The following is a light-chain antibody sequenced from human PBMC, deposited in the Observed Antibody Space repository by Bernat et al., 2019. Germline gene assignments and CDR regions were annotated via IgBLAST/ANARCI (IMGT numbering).Light chain of an antibody. CDR2: GAS. V-gene: IGKV3-15*01. CDR3: QQYNNWPRWT. CDR1: QSVSSN. J-gene: IGKJ1*01. Sequence: ETVMTQSPATLSVSPGERATLSCRASQSVSSNLAWYQQKPGQAPRLLIYGASTRATGIPDRFSGSGSGTEFTLTISSLQSEDFAVYYCQQYNNWPRWTFGQGTKVEIK.